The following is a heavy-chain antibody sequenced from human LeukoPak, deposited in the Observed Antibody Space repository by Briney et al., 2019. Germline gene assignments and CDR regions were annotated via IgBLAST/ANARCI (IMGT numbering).Heavy chain of an antibody. D-gene: IGHD1-14*01. Sequence: GASVKVSCKASGGTFSSYAISWVRQAPGQGLELMGWISAYSDNANYAQNLQGRVTMTTDTSTSTAYMELRSLRSDDTAVYYCARTTAWARTKFDYWGQGTLVTVSS. CDR3: ARTTAWARTKFDY. V-gene: IGHV1-18*01. CDR2: ISAYSDNA. J-gene: IGHJ4*02. CDR1: GGTFSSYA.